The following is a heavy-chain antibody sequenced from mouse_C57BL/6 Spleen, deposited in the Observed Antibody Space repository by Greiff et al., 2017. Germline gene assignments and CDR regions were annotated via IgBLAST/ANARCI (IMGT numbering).Heavy chain of an antibody. CDR3: ARHNWDGGFAY. CDR2: ISNGGGST. Sequence: EVKLVESGGGLVQPGGSLKLSCAASGFTFSDYYMSWVRQTPEKRLEWVAYISNGGGSTYYPDTVKGRFTISRDNAKNTLYLQMSRLKSEDTAMYYCARHNWDGGFAYWGQGTLVTVSA. J-gene: IGHJ3*01. V-gene: IGHV5-12*01. D-gene: IGHD4-1*01. CDR1: GFTFSDYY.